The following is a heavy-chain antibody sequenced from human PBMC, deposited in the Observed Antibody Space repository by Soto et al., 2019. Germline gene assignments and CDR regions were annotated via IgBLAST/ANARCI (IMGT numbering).Heavy chain of an antibody. Sequence: SVKVSCKASGGTFSSYAISWLRQAPGQGLEWMGGIIPIFGTANYAQKFQGRVTITADKSTSTAYMELSSLRSEDTAVYYCASWRFWSGYLDVWGQGTTVTVS. CDR2: IIPIFGTA. CDR3: ASWRFWSGYLDV. D-gene: IGHD3-3*01. J-gene: IGHJ6*02. V-gene: IGHV1-69*06. CDR1: GGTFSSYA.